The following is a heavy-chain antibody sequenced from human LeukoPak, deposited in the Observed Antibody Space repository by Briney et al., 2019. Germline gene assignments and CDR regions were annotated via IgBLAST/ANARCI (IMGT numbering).Heavy chain of an antibody. Sequence: GGSLRLSCAASGFTFSSYAMHWVRQAPGKGLEWVAVISYDGSNKYYADSVKGRFTISRDNSKNTLYLQMNSLRAEDTAVYYCARDQGVYCSGGSCTAFDIWGQGTMVTVCS. J-gene: IGHJ3*02. CDR2: ISYDGSNK. V-gene: IGHV3-30*04. D-gene: IGHD2-15*01. CDR3: ARDQGVYCSGGSCTAFDI. CDR1: GFTFSSYA.